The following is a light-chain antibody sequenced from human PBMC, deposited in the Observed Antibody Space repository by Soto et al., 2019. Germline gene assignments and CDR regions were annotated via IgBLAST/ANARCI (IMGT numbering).Light chain of an antibody. V-gene: IGKV3-11*01. CDR2: DAS. Sequence: EIVFTQSPATLSLSPVERATLSCRASHSVSSFLAWYQQKPGQSPRLLIFDASNRSTGIPAMFSGSGSGTDFTLTISSLEPEDFAVYYCQHRSNWPLTFGGGTKVEIK. CDR3: QHRSNWPLT. J-gene: IGKJ4*01. CDR1: HSVSSF.